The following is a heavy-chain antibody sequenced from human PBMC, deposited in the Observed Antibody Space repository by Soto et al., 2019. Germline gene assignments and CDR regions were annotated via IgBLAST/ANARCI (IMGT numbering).Heavy chain of an antibody. CDR3: AKGPLSGYSPFYFDY. V-gene: IGHV3-23*01. CDR1: GFTFSSYA. D-gene: IGHD3-22*01. Sequence: PGGSLRLSCAASGFTFSSYAMSWVRQAPGKGLEWVSAISGSGGSTYYADSVKGRFTISRDNSKNTLYLQMNSLRAEDTAVYYCAKGPLSGYSPFYFDYWGQGTLVTVSS. J-gene: IGHJ4*02. CDR2: ISGSGGST.